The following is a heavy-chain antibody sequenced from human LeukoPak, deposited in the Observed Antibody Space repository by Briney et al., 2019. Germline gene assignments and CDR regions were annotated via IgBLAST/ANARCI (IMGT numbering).Heavy chain of an antibody. D-gene: IGHD1-1*01. CDR3: ARGRTGTAPYYFDY. V-gene: IGHV4-4*07. J-gene: IGHJ4*02. CDR2: IYTSGST. Sequence: SETLSLTCTVSGGSISSYYWSWIRQPAGKGLEWIGRIYTSGSTNYNPSLKSRVTMSVDTSKNQFSLKLSSVTAADTAVYYCARGRTGTAPYYFDYWGQGTLVTVSS. CDR1: GGSISSYY.